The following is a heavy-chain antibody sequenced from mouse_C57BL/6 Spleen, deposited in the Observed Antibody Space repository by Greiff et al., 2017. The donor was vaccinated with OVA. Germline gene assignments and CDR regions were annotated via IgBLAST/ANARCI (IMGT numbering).Heavy chain of an antibody. V-gene: IGHV1-53*01. CDR2: INPSNGGT. CDR3: ARSRVRGEYYFDY. D-gene: IGHD1-1*01. Sequence: VQLQQSGTELVKPGASVKLSCKASGYTFTSYWMHWVKQRPGQGLEWIGNINPSNGGTNYNEKFKSKATLTVDKSSSTAYMQLSSLTSEDSAVYYCARSRVRGEYYFDYWGQGTTLTVYS. J-gene: IGHJ2*01. CDR1: GYTFTSYW.